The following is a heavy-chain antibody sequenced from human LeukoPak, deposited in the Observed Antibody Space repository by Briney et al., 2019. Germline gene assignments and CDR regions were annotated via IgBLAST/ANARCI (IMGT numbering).Heavy chain of an antibody. Sequence: GGSLRLSCAVSGLTVSSKYMAWVRQTPGKGLEWVTVIYGAAETHYVDSVKGRFTISRDNSKNTVYLQMNSLRPEDTAVYYCARDGKSGEMATFDYWGQGTLFTVSS. J-gene: IGHJ4*02. CDR2: IYGAAET. V-gene: IGHV3-66*02. CDR1: GLTVSSKY. D-gene: IGHD5-24*01. CDR3: ARDGKSGEMATFDY.